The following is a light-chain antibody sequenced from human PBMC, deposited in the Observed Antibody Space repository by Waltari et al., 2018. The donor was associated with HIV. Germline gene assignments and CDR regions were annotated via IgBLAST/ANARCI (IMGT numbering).Light chain of an antibody. V-gene: IGLV2-8*01. CDR1: SIDVGGYNH. CDR3: SSYAGINNLI. Sequence: QSALTQPPSASGSPGPSVTISCTGTSIDVGGYNHVSWYQHHPGKAPKLMIYEVSERPSGVPDRFSGSRSGNTASLTVSGLQAEDEADYFCSSYAGINNLIFGGGTKLTVL. CDR2: EVS. J-gene: IGLJ2*01.